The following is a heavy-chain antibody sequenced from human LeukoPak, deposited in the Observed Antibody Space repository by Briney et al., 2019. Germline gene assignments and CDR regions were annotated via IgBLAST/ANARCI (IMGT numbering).Heavy chain of an antibody. V-gene: IGHV3-30-3*01. CDR1: GFIFSSHA. Sequence: GGSLRLSCAASGFIFSSHAIHWVRQAPGKGLEGVAIISYDGINKYYADSVKGRFTISRDNSKNTAYLQMNSLRTEDTAVYYCAKGDSSSWYVEMVAGSASLDYWGQGTLVTVSS. CDR2: ISYDGINK. J-gene: IGHJ4*02. CDR3: AKGDSSSWYVEMVAGSASLDY. D-gene: IGHD6-13*01.